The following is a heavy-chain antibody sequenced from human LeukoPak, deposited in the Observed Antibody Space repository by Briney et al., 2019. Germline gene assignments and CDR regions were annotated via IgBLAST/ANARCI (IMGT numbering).Heavy chain of an antibody. V-gene: IGHV3-23*01. D-gene: IGHD1-1*01. CDR1: GFGYSTFA. Sequence: PGGSLRLSCAASGFGYSTFAMAWVRQAPGKGLEWVSTISTSGETTYYADSVKGRFTASRDNSKNTLPLQMNGLRVDDTAVYFCAKANYIWNDSPLDSWGQGALVTVSS. CDR2: ISTSGETT. J-gene: IGHJ4*02. CDR3: AKANYIWNDSPLDS.